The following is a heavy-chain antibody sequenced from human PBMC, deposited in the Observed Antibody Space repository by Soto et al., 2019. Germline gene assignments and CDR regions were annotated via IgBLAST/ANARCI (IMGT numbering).Heavy chain of an antibody. CDR3: ARGGGGYSYGRYYYYGMDV. CDR2: IIPIFGTA. CDR1: GGTFSSYA. Sequence: SVKVSCKASGGTFSSYAISWVRQAPGQGLEWMGGIIPIFGTANYAQKFQGRVTITADKSTSTAYMELSSLRSEDTAVYYCARGGGGYSYGRYYYYGMDVWGQGTTVTVSS. V-gene: IGHV1-69*06. D-gene: IGHD5-18*01. J-gene: IGHJ6*02.